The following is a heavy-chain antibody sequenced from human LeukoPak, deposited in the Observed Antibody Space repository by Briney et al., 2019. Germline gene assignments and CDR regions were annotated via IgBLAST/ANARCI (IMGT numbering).Heavy chain of an antibody. J-gene: IGHJ4*02. CDR2: IIPIFGTA. CDR1: RGTFSSYA. V-gene: IGHV1-69*05. D-gene: IGHD6-19*01. CDR3: ARDHALAVAGTQGT. Sequence: SVKVSCKASRGTFSSYAISWVRQAPGQGLEWMGRIIPIFGTANYAQKFQGRVTITTDESTSTAYMELSSLRSEDTAVYYCARDHALAVAGTQGTWGQGTLVTVSS.